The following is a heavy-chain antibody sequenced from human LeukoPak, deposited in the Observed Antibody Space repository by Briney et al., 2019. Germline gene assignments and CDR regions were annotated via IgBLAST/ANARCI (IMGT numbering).Heavy chain of an antibody. V-gene: IGHV3-7*01. Sequence: PGGSLRLSCAASGFTFSAYWMTWVRQAPGKGLEWVANIKEDGTVQHFLDSVRGRFTISRDNADTSLYLQMNSLRAEDTAVYYXXXDLXXXCDDTSCNDAFDIWGQGTLVTVSS. CDR1: GFTFSAYW. D-gene: IGHD2-2*01. J-gene: IGHJ3*02. CDR2: IKEDGTVQ. CDR3: XXDLXXXCDDTSCNDAFDI.